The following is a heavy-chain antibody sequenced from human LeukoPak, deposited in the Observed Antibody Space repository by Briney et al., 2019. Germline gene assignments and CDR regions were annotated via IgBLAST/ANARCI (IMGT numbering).Heavy chain of an antibody. CDR1: GFTFSSYA. Sequence: GGSLRLSCAASGFTFSSYAMHWARQAPGKGLEWVAVISYDGSNKYYADSVKGRFTISRDNSKNTLYLQMNSLRAEDTAVYYCARGIAARQSYFDYWGQGTLVTVSS. J-gene: IGHJ4*02. V-gene: IGHV3-30*04. CDR2: ISYDGSNK. D-gene: IGHD6-6*01. CDR3: ARGIAARQSYFDY.